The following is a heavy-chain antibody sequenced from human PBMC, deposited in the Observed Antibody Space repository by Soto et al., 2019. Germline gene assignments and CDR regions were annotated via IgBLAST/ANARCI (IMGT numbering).Heavy chain of an antibody. D-gene: IGHD5-18*01. CDR2: IIPIFGTA. V-gene: IGHV1-69*12. CDR1: GGTFSSYA. J-gene: IGHJ6*02. CDR3: ARDDVDTAMPYGMDV. Sequence: QVQLVQSGAEVKKPGSSVKVSCKASGGTFSSYAISWVRQAPGQGLEWMGGIIPIFGTASYAEKFQGRATITADESTSTGYKELSSLRSEDTAVYYCARDDVDTAMPYGMDVWGQGTTVTVSS.